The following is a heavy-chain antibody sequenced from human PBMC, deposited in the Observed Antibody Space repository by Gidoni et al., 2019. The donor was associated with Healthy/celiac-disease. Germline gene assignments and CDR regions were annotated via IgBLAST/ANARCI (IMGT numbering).Heavy chain of an antibody. Sequence: EVQLLESGGGLVQPGGSLRLSCAASGFTFGSYAMSWVRQAPGKGLEWVSAISGSGGSTYYADSVKGRFTISRDNSKNTLYLQMNSLRAEDTAVYYCAMGFSSSWYYFDYWGQGTLVTVSS. J-gene: IGHJ4*02. D-gene: IGHD6-13*01. CDR1: GFTFGSYA. CDR2: ISGSGGST. V-gene: IGHV3-23*01. CDR3: AMGFSSSWYYFDY.